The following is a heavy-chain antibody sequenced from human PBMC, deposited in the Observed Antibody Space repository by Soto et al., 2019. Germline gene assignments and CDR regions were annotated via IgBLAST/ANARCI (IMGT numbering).Heavy chain of an antibody. CDR1: GGSISSGGYY. Sequence: LSLTCTVSGGSISSGGYYWSWIRQRPGKGLEWIGYIYYSGSTYYNPSLKSRVTISVDTSKNQFSLKLSSVTAADTAVYYCARVKRGTSSIAARGWFDPWGQGTLVTVSS. V-gene: IGHV4-31*03. CDR3: ARVKRGTSSIAARGWFDP. D-gene: IGHD6-6*01. J-gene: IGHJ5*02. CDR2: IYYSGST.